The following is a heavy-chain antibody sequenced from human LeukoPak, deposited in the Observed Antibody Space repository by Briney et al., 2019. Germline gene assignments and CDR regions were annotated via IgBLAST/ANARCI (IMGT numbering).Heavy chain of an antibody. CDR1: GGTFSSYG. D-gene: IGHD3-22*01. CDR3: ARDIKGVVGLEGYLQH. J-gene: IGHJ1*01. CDR2: IIPILDIT. Sequence: ASVKVSYKASGGTFSSYGINWVRQAPGQGLEWMGRIIPILDITNYAQKFRGRVFITADKSTSTAYMELSSLSSEDTAVYYCARDIKGVVGLEGYLQHWGQGTLVTVSS. V-gene: IGHV1-69*04.